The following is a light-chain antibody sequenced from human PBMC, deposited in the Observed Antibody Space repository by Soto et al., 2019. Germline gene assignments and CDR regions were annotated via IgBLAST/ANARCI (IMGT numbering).Light chain of an antibody. V-gene: IGKV3-20*01. CDR1: QSVISRD. CDR3: QQYGSSPNT. J-gene: IGKJ4*01. Sequence: EIVLTQSPGTLSLSPGERATLSCRASQSVISRDLAWYQQKPGQTPRLLIHGASSRATGIPDRFSGSGSGKDVALTISRLEPEDFAVYYCQQYGSSPNTFGGGTKVEIK. CDR2: GAS.